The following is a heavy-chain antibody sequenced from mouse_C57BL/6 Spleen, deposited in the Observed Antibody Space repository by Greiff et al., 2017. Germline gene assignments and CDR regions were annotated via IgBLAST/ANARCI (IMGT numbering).Heavy chain of an antibody. CDR1: GYTFTSYW. CDR3: AREEVYYDYDAHFFAY. CDR2: IDPNSGGT. Sequence: VQLQQPGAELVKPGASVKLSCKASGYTFTSYWMHWVKQRPGRGLEWIGRIDPNSGGTKYNEKFKSKATLTVDKPSSTAYMQLSSLTSEDAAVYYCAREEVYYDYDAHFFAYWGQGTLVTVSA. V-gene: IGHV1-72*01. J-gene: IGHJ3*01. D-gene: IGHD2-4*01.